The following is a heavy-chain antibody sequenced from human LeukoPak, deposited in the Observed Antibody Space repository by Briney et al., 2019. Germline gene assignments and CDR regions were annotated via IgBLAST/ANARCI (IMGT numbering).Heavy chain of an antibody. CDR3: ARPSDAYNSRIGY. V-gene: IGHV3-33*01. Sequence: GGSLRLSCAASGFTISDFGMHWVRQAPGKGLEWVAGIWYDGSKKYYADSVKGRFTISRDNSKNTLYLQMNSLRAEDTALYYCARPSDAYNSRIGYWGQGNLVIVSS. D-gene: IGHD5-24*01. CDR2: IWYDGSKK. J-gene: IGHJ4*02. CDR1: GFTISDFG.